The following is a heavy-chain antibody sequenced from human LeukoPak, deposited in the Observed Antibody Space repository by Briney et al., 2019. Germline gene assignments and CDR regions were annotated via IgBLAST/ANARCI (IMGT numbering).Heavy chain of an antibody. D-gene: IGHD3-9*01. CDR2: ISGSGGST. Sequence: GGSLRLSCAASGFTFSSYAMSWVRQAPGKGLEWVSAISGSGGSTYYADSVKGRFTISRDNSKNTLYLQMHSLRAEDTAVYYCVGRGIRYFDWLDYYGMDVWGQGTTVTVSS. CDR3: VGRGIRYFDWLDYYGMDV. V-gene: IGHV3-23*01. J-gene: IGHJ6*02. CDR1: GFTFSSYA.